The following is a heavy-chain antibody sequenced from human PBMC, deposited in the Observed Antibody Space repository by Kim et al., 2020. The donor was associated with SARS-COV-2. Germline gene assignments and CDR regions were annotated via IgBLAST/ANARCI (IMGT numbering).Heavy chain of an antibody. Sequence: GGSLRLSCAASGFPFSSYSMNWVRQAPGKGLEWVSSISSSGIYIYYADSMEGRFTISRDNAKNSLYLQMNSLRAEDTAVYYCARDTTSVAGREFDYWGQGSLVTVSS. J-gene: IGHJ4*02. CDR1: GFPFSSYS. CDR2: ISSSGIYI. V-gene: IGHV3-21*01. D-gene: IGHD2-15*01. CDR3: ARDTTSVAGREFDY.